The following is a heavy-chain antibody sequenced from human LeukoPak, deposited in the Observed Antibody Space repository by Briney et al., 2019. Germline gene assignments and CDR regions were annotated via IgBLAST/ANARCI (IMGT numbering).Heavy chain of an antibody. J-gene: IGHJ5*02. CDR1: GYTFTSYA. CDR3: AREIHYDFWSGSSRGWFDP. D-gene: IGHD3-3*01. CDR2: INAGNGNT. V-gene: IGHV1-3*01. Sequence: ASVKVSCKASGYTFTSYAMHWVRQAPGQRLEWMGWINAGNGNTKYSQKFQGRVTITRDTSASTAYMELSSLRSDDTAVYYCAREIHYDFWSGSSRGWFDPWGQGTLVTVSS.